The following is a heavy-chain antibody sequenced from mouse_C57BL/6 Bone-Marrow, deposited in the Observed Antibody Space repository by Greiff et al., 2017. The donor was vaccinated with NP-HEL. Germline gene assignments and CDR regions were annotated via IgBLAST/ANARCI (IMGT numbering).Heavy chain of an antibody. D-gene: IGHD2-1*01. Sequence: QVQLQQSGAELVKPGASVKISCKASGYAFSSYWMNWVKQRPGQGLEWIGQIYPGDGDTNYNGKFKGKATLTADKSSSTAYMQLSSLTSEDSSVYFCARFDGNRGFAYWGQGTLVTVSA. J-gene: IGHJ3*01. CDR3: ARFDGNRGFAY. CDR1: GYAFSSYW. CDR2: IYPGDGDT. V-gene: IGHV1-80*01.